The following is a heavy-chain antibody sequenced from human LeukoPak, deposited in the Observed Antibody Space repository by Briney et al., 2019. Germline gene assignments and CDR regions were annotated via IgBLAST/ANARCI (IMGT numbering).Heavy chain of an antibody. CDR3: ARHDRRDYVWGSYRCPDY. D-gene: IGHD3-16*02. CDR1: GYSFTSYW. Sequence: PGESLKISCKGSGYSFTSYWIGWVRQMPGKGLEWMGIIYAGDSDTRYSPSFRGQVTITADKSITTAYLQWSSLKASDTAMYYCARHDRRDYVWGSYRCPDYWGQGTLVTVSS. V-gene: IGHV5-51*01. J-gene: IGHJ4*02. CDR2: IYAGDSDT.